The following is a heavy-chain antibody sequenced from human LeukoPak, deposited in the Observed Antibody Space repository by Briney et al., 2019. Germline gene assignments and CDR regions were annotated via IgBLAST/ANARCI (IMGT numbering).Heavy chain of an antibody. D-gene: IGHD2-2*01. CDR3: ARSGDIVVVPAAMLGRLDSWFDP. V-gene: IGHV4-34*01. CDR2: INHSGST. Sequence: PSETLSLTCAVYGGSFSGYYWSWIRQPPGKGLEWIGEINHSGSTNYNPSLKSRVTISVDTSKNQFSLKLSSVTAADTAVYYCARSGDIVVVPAAMLGRLDSWFDPWGQGTLVTVSS. CDR1: GGSFSGYY. J-gene: IGHJ5*02.